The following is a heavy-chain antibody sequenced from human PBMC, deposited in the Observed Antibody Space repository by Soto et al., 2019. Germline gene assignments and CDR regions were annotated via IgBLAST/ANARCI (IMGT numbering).Heavy chain of an antibody. Sequence: SETLSLTCAVYGGSFSGYYWSLIRQPPGKGLEWIGEINHSGSTNYNPSLKSRVTISVDTSKNQFSLKLSSVTAADTAVYYCARSRVRGVIIGGRYYYYGMDVWGQGTTVTVSS. CDR2: INHSGST. CDR1: GGSFSGYY. CDR3: ARSRVRGVIIGGRYYYYGMDV. J-gene: IGHJ6*02. D-gene: IGHD3-10*01. V-gene: IGHV4-34*01.